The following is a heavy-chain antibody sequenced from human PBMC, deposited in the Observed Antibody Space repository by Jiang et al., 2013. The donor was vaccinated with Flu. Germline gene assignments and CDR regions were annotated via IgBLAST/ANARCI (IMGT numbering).Heavy chain of an antibody. CDR3: ARGRYCSSTSCPRVAFDI. CDR2: ISSSSSTI. J-gene: IGHJ3*02. Sequence: KGLEWVSYISSSSSTIYYADSVKGRFTISRDNAKNSLYLQMNSLRDEDTAVYYCARGRYCSSTSCPRVAFDIWGQGTMVTVSS. D-gene: IGHD2-2*01. V-gene: IGHV3-48*02.